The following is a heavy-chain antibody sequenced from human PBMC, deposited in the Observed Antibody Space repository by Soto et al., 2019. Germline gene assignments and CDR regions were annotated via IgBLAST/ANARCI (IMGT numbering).Heavy chain of an antibody. CDR2: FDPEDGET. CDR1: GYTLSRLS. Sequence: ASVKVSCKVSGYTLSRLSIHWVRQAPGKGPEWMGGFDPEDGETTYAQKFQGRITMSEDTSTDTAYMEVSSLGSEDTAVYYCAASNYDFWSGQTKGDYFEDWGQGTLVTVSS. V-gene: IGHV1-24*01. D-gene: IGHD3-3*01. J-gene: IGHJ4*02. CDR3: AASNYDFWSGQTKGDYFED.